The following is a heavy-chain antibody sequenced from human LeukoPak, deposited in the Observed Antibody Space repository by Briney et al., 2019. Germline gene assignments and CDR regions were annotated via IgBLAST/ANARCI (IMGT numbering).Heavy chain of an antibody. D-gene: IGHD3-10*01. CDR3: ARLGFGELFRIDY. CDR2: ISSSSSSYI. J-gene: IGHJ4*02. V-gene: IGHV3-21*01. Sequence: GGSLRLSCAASGFTFSSYSMNWVRQAPGKGLEWVSSISSSSSSYIYYADSVKGRFTISRDNAKNSLYLQMNSLRAEDTAVYYCARLGFGELFRIDYWGQGTLVTVSS. CDR1: GFTFSSYS.